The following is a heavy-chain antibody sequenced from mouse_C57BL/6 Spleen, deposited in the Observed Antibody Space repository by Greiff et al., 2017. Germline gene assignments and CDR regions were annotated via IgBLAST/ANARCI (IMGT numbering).Heavy chain of an antibody. V-gene: IGHV1-15*01. CDR1: GYTFTDYE. CDR3: TRSGSNYVYWYFDV. J-gene: IGHJ1*03. D-gene: IGHD2-5*01. CDR2: IDPETGGT. Sequence: QVHVKQSGAELVRPGASVTLSCKASGYTFTDYEMHWVKQTPVHGLEWIGAIDPETGGTAYNQKFKGKAILTADKSSSTAYMELRSLTSEDSAVYYCTRSGSNYVYWYFDVWGTGTTVTVSS.